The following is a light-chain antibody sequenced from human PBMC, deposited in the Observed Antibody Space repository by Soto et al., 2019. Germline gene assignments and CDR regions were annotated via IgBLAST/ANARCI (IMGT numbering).Light chain of an antibody. CDR1: QTINRN. CDR2: GAS. Sequence: DIQMTQSPSSLSASVGDRVTITCRASQTINRNLNWYQQKPGKAPKLLIYGASSLQSGVPSSFSGSGSGTDFTLTISSLQPEDFATYYCQQTYSNPETFGQGTKLEIK. CDR3: QQTYSNPET. V-gene: IGKV1-39*01. J-gene: IGKJ2*01.